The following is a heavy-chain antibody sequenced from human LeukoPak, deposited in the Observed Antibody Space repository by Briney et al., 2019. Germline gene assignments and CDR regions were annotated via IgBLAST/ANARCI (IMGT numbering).Heavy chain of an antibody. Sequence: GGSPRLSCAASGFTFNVYGIHWVRQAPGKGLEWVGVIWYDDKYYANSVKGRFTISRDNTKSTLYLQMNSLRAEDTAVYYCARPYYSNYYYYGMDVWGQGTTVTVSS. CDR3: ARPYYSNYYYYGMDV. V-gene: IGHV3-33*01. D-gene: IGHD4-11*01. CDR2: IWYDDK. J-gene: IGHJ6*02. CDR1: GFTFNVYG.